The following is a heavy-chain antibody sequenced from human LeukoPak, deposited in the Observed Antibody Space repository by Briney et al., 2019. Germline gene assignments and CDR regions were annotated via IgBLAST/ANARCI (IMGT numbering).Heavy chain of an antibody. Sequence: PSETLSLTCTVSVGSISSGGYSWSWIRQHPGKGLEWIGYIYYSGTTYYNPSLESRVTMSVDTSKNQFSLKLSSVTAADTAVYYCARDLGGDYDYWGQGTLVTVSS. CDR1: VGSISSGGYS. V-gene: IGHV4-31*03. J-gene: IGHJ4*02. D-gene: IGHD4-17*01. CDR2: IYYSGTT. CDR3: ARDLGGDYDY.